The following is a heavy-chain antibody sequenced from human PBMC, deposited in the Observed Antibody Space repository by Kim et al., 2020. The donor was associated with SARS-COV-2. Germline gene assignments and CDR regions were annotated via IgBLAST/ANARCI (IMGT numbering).Heavy chain of an antibody. CDR2: ISAYNGNT. D-gene: IGHD2-15*01. V-gene: IGHV1-18*04. CDR3: ARGGYCSGGSCYDEYFQH. J-gene: IGHJ1*01. Sequence: ASVKVSCKASGYTFTSYGISWVRQAPGQGLEWMGWISAYNGNTNYAQKLQGRVTMTTDTSTSTAYMELRSLRSDDTAVYYCARGGYCSGGSCYDEYFQHWGQGTLVTVSS. CDR1: GYTFTSYG.